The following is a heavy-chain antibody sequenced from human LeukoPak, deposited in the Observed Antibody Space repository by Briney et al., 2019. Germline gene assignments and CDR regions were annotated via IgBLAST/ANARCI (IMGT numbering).Heavy chain of an antibody. V-gene: IGHV4-34*01. CDR1: GGSFSGYY. D-gene: IGHD2-15*01. J-gene: IGHJ4*02. Sequence: PSETLSLTCAVYGGSFSGYYWSWIRQPPGKGLEWIGEINHSGSTNYNPSLKSRVTISVDTSKNQFSLKLSSVTAADTAVYYCARGRPIGCSGGSCYSGHTNRGRTMYFDYWGQGTLVTVSS. CDR3: ARGRPIGCSGGSCYSGHTNRGRTMYFDY. CDR2: INHSGST.